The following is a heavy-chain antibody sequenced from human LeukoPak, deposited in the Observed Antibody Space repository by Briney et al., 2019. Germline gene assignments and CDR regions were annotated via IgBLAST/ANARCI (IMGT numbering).Heavy chain of an antibody. Sequence: GGSLRLSCAASGFTFSSFGMLWVRQAPGKGLEWVAVISYDGSSKYYADSVKGRFTISRDNSKNTLYLQMNSLRAEDTAVYYCASPAVYSSSWYYFDYWGQGTLVTVSS. CDR3: ASPAVYSSSWYYFDY. D-gene: IGHD6-13*01. V-gene: IGHV3-30*03. J-gene: IGHJ4*02. CDR2: ISYDGSSK. CDR1: GFTFSSFG.